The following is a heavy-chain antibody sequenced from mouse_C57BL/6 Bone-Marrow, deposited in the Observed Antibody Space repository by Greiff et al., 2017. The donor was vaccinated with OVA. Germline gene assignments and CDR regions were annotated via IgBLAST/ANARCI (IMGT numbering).Heavy chain of an antibody. V-gene: IGHV1-81*01. Sequence: VHLVESGAELARPGASVKLSCKASGYTFTSYGISWVKQRTGQGLEWIGEIYPRSGNTYYNEKFKGKATLTADKSSSTAYMELRSLTSEDSAVYFCARGAQATLDYWGQGTTLTVSS. J-gene: IGHJ2*01. CDR3: ARGAQATLDY. CDR2: IYPRSGNT. CDR1: GYTFTSYG. D-gene: IGHD3-2*02.